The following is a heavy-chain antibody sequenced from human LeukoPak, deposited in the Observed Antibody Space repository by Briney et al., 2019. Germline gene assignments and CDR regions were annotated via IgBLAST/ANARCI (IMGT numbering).Heavy chain of an antibody. D-gene: IGHD3-22*01. J-gene: IGHJ3*02. CDR3: AKDMVIVVVRPDAFDI. V-gene: IGHV3-23*01. CDR2: ISGSGGST. CDR1: GFTFSSYA. Sequence: GGSLRLSCAASGFTFSSYAMSWVRQAPGKGLEWVSAISGSGGSTYYADSVKGRFTISRDNSKNTLYLQMNSLRAEDTAVYYCAKDMVIVVVRPDAFDIWGQGTMVTVSS.